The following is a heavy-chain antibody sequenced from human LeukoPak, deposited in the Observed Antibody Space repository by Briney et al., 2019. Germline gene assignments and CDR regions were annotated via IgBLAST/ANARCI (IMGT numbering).Heavy chain of an antibody. V-gene: IGHV3-23*01. D-gene: IGHD5-12*01. CDR1: GFTFKNYA. Sequence: GGSLRLSCAASGFTFKNYAMNWVRQSPGQGLEWVSTISGDAVTSWYADSVKGRFTISRDNSKNTLYLQMNGLRAEDTAVYYCAKALGAIVATIGAYYYYGMDVWGQGTTVTVSS. CDR3: AKALGAIVATIGAYYYYGMDV. CDR2: ISGDAVTS. J-gene: IGHJ6*02.